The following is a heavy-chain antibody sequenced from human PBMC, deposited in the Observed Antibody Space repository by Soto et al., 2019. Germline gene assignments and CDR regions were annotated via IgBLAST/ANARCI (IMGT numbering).Heavy chain of an antibody. Sequence: ASVKVSWKASRYTFAGYYIHWVRQAPEQGLEWMGWINPNSGGTNYAQKFQGRLTMTRDTSISTAYMELSRLRSDDTDVYYCARNHDLWSGRGVLGLDYWGQGTLVTVSS. CDR3: ARNHDLWSGRGVLGLDY. J-gene: IGHJ4*02. D-gene: IGHD3-3*01. CDR2: INPNSGGT. V-gene: IGHV1-2*02. CDR1: RYTFAGYY.